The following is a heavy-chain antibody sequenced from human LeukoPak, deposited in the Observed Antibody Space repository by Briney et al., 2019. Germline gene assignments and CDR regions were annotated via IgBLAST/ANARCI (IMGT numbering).Heavy chain of an antibody. CDR3: AETVGKFGVWWFDP. J-gene: IGHJ5*02. Sequence: SETLSLTCTVSGGSISSYYWSWIRQPPGKGLEWIGYIYYSGSTNYNPSLKSRVTISVDTSKNQFSLKLSSVTAADTAVYYCAETVGKFGVWWFDPWGQGTLVTVSS. CDR2: IYYSGST. D-gene: IGHD3-10*01. CDR1: GGSISSYY. V-gene: IGHV4-59*01.